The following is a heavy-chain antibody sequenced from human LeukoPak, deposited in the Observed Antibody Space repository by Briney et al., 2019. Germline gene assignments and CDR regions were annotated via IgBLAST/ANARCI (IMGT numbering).Heavy chain of an antibody. CDR2: ISSSSSTI. CDR3: ARATMSYDSSGYYSDAFDI. J-gene: IGHJ3*02. CDR1: GFTFSSYN. V-gene: IGHV3-48*01. Sequence: GGSLRLSCAASGFTFSSYNMNWVRQTPGKGLEWVSYISSSSSTIYYADSVKGRFTISRDNAKNSLYLQMNSLRAEDTAVYYCARATMSYDSSGYYSDAFDIWGQGTTVTVSS. D-gene: IGHD3-22*01.